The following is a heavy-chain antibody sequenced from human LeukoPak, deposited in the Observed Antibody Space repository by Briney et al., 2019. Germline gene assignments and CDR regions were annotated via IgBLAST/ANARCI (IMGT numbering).Heavy chain of an antibody. D-gene: IGHD2/OR15-2a*01. CDR1: GGSFSGYY. J-gene: IGHJ3*02. CDR2: IYDSGTT. CDR3: ARDFSAAFDI. V-gene: IGHV4-59*01. Sequence: KPSETLSLTCAVYGGSFSGYYWSWIRQPPGKGLEWIGYIYDSGTTNYNPSLKSRVTISVDTATNQFSLKLRSVTAADTAVYYCARDFSAAFDIWGQGTMVTVSS.